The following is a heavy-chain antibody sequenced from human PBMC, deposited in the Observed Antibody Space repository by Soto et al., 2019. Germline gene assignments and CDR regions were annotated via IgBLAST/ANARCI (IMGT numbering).Heavy chain of an antibody. D-gene: IGHD3-22*01. CDR1: GGSISTSNYY. Sequence: SETLSLTCTASGGSISTSNYYWGWIRQPPGKGLERIANIYYNGRTYYNPSLKSRFTISVDTSKNQFSLKLSSVTAADTAVYYCARLFYDSSGFDYWGQGTLVT. V-gene: IGHV4-39*01. J-gene: IGHJ4*02. CDR3: ARLFYDSSGFDY. CDR2: IYYNGRT.